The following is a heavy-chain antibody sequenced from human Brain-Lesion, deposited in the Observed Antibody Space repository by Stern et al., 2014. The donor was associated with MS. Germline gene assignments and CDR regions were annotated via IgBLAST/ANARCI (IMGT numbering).Heavy chain of an antibody. D-gene: IGHD3-16*01. J-gene: IGHJ4*02. V-gene: IGHV3-74*02. Sequence: VQLVASGGDLVQPRGSLRLSCAASGFNFSSYWMHWVRQFPQQGVVWVSQINRDGSETSYAESVKGRFSISRDNIRNMLYLRMTSRRAEDTAVYYCARGVGDYWGQGARVTVSS. CDR1: GFNFSSYW. CDR2: INRDGSET. CDR3: ARGVGDY.